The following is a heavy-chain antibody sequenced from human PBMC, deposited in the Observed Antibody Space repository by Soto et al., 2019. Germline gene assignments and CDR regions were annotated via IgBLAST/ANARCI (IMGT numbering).Heavy chain of an antibody. CDR3: AKSYYGSGSYSPLGDY. V-gene: IGHV3-23*01. CDR1: GFTFSSYA. Sequence: EVQLLESGGGLVQPGGSLRLSCAASGFTFSSYAMSWVRQAPGKGLEWVSVISGSGGSTYYADSVKGRFTISRDNSKNTLNLQMNSLRAEDTAVYYCAKSYYGSGSYSPLGDYWGQGTLVTVSS. CDR2: ISGSGGST. D-gene: IGHD3-10*01. J-gene: IGHJ4*02.